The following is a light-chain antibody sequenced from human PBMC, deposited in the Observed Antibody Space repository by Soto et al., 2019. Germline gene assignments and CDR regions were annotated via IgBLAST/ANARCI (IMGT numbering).Light chain of an antibody. CDR2: WAS. J-gene: IGKJ4*01. Sequence: DIVLTQSPDSLAVSLGERATINCKSSLSVLYSSNNKNYLAWYQQKPGQPPKLLIYWASTRESGVPDRFSGSGSGTDFTLTISSLQAEDVAVYYCHQYFSTVSGTFGGGTKVEIK. CDR1: LSVLYSSNNKNY. V-gene: IGKV4-1*01. CDR3: HQYFSTVSGT.